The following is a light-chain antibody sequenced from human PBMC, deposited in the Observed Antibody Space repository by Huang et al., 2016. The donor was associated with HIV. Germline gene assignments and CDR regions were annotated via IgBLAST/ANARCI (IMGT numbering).Light chain of an antibody. V-gene: IGKV3D-15*01. CDR1: PSVSSN. CDR2: GAS. J-gene: IGKJ2*01. CDR3: QQYNNWPPVT. Sequence: EVVMTQSPATLSVSPGERATLSCRSSPSVSSNLAWYQQNPGQAPRLLIYGASSSATGIPARFSGIGSGTEFTLTISSLQSEDFAVYYCQQYNNWPPVTFGQGTKLEIK.